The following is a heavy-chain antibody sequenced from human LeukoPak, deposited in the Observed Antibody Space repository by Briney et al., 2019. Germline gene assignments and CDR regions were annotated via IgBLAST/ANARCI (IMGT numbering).Heavy chain of an antibody. V-gene: IGHV5-51*01. CDR2: IYPGDSDT. J-gene: IGHJ4*02. Sequence: GESLKISCECSGYIFTNYWIGWVRQMPGKGLEWMGIIYPGDSDTRYSPSFQGQVTISADKSISTAYLQWSSLKASDTAMYYCARYVATMVRGVIIGYYFDYWGQGTLVTVSS. CDR1: GYIFTNYW. D-gene: IGHD3-10*01. CDR3: ARYVATMVRGVIIGYYFDY.